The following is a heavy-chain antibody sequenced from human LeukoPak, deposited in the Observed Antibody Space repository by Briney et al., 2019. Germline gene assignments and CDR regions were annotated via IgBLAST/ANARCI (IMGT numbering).Heavy chain of an antibody. CDR2: ISNSGGST. Sequence: GGSLRLSCAASGFTSSSYAMSWVRQAPGKGLERVSVISNSGGSTHYADSVKGRFTISRDNSKNTLYLQMNSLRAEDTAVYYCAKGQYDSSDYNYFTYWGQGTLVSVSS. D-gene: IGHD3-22*01. CDR1: GFTSSSYA. CDR3: AKGQYDSSDYNYFTY. V-gene: IGHV3-23*01. J-gene: IGHJ4*02.